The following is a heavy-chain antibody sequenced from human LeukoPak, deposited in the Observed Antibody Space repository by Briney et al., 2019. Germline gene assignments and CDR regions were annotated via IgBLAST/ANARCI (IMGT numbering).Heavy chain of an antibody. CDR3: ARERPTTTAFHV. D-gene: IGHD1-14*01. CDR1: GNTFSSNI. Sequence: ASVKVSCKTSGNTFSSNIINWMRQAPGQRLDWMGWINAANGNTKYSEKFQGRVTITRDTSASTVYMELNSLRSEDTAVYYCARERPTTTAFHVWGQGTMVTVS. CDR2: INAANGNT. V-gene: IGHV1-3*01. J-gene: IGHJ3*01.